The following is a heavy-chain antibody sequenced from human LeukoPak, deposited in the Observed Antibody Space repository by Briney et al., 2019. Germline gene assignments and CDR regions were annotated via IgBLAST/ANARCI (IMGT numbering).Heavy chain of an antibody. CDR2: IIPIFGTA. D-gene: IGHD4-17*01. V-gene: IGHV1-69*05. CDR1: GGTFSSYA. J-gene: IGHJ3*02. CDR3: ARDTVLFGDDAFDI. Sequence: SVKVSCKASGGTFSSYAISWVRQAPGQGLEWMGRIIPIFGTASYAQKFQGRVTITTDESTSTAYMELSSLRSEDTAVYSCARDTVLFGDDAFDIWGQGTMVTVSS.